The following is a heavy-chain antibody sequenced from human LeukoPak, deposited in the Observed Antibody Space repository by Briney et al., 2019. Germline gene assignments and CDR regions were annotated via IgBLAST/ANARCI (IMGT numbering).Heavy chain of an antibody. D-gene: IGHD3-22*01. CDR3: AKDRDAYYDSSGYFDY. CDR2: IWYDGSNK. CDR1: GFTFSSYG. V-gene: IGHV3-33*06. Sequence: GRSLRLSCAASGFTFSSYGMHWVRQAPGKGLEWVAVIWYDGSNKYYADSVKGRFTISRDNSKNTLYLQMNSLRAEDTAVYYCAKDRDAYYDSSGYFDYWGQGTLVTVSS. J-gene: IGHJ4*02.